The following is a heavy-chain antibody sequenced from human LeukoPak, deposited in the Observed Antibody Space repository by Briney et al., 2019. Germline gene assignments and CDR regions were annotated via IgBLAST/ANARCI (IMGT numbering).Heavy chain of an antibody. D-gene: IGHD3-10*01. Sequence: GGSLRLSCAASGFTFSTYWMSWVRQAPGKGLEWVANIRQDGSAKYYLDSVKGRFTISRDNAKNSLYLQMNSLRAEDKAVYSCTRDRQGPKLYEMHVWGQGTTVTVSS. CDR1: GFTFSTYW. J-gene: IGHJ6*02. CDR2: IRQDGSAK. V-gene: IGHV3-7*01. CDR3: TRDRQGPKLYEMHV.